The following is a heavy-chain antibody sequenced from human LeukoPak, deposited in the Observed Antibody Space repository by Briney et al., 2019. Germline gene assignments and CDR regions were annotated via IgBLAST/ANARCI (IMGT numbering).Heavy chain of an antibody. CDR2: VSGSGGSK. CDR1: GFTFSSYA. J-gene: IGHJ4*02. Sequence: GGSLRLSCAASGFTFSSYAMSWVRQAPGKGLEWVSVVSGSGGSKYYADSVKGRFTISRDNSKNTLYLQMNSLKAEDTAVYYCAKFGGRYMVDYRFDYWGQGTLVTVSS. CDR3: AKFGGRYMVDYRFDY. D-gene: IGHD3-16*01. V-gene: IGHV3-23*01.